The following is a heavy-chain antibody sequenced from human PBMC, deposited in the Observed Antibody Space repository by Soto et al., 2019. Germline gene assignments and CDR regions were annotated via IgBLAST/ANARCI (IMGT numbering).Heavy chain of an antibody. CDR2: ISVDNGNT. CDR1: GYTFRDYD. V-gene: IGHV1-18*01. J-gene: IGHJ5*02. CDR3: ARTSVSNYNWFGP. D-gene: IGHD4-4*01. Sequence: GHLVQSGPEGKSPGASVKASCKASGYTFRDYDISWGRRAPGQGLEWMGWISVDNGNTKYVESLQGRVTMTTDTSTSTAYMEVRSLRSDDTAVYYCARTSVSNYNWFGPWGQGTLVAVSS.